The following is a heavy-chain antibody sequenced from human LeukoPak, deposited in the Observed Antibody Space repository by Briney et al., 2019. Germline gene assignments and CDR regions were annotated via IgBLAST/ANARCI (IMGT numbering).Heavy chain of an antibody. CDR2: IYYSGSP. CDR3: AREGTTVTTREWFDP. Sequence: SQTLSLTCTVSGGSISSGDNYWSWIRQPPGKGLEWIGYIYYSGSPYYNPSLKSRVTISVDTSKNQFSLKLSSVTAADTAVYYCAREGTTVTTREWFDPWGQGTLVTVSS. D-gene: IGHD4-17*01. J-gene: IGHJ5*02. V-gene: IGHV4-30-4*08. CDR1: GGSISSGDNY.